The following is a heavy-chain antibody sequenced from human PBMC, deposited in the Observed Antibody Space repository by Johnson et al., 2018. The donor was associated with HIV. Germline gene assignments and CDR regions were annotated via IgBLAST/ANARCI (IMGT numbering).Heavy chain of an antibody. Sequence: QMLLVESGGGAVQPGGSLRISCTASGLTFSNYDMHWVRQSPGRRLGEVAFIQYAGKNKYYEDSVKGRLPIARDNSKNTLYLQMNSLRAEDTAVYYCAREWIGHSSSWFRYAFDIWGQGTMVSVSS. J-gene: IGHJ3*02. CDR3: AREWIGHSSSWFRYAFDI. CDR2: IQYAGKNK. CDR1: GLTFSNYD. V-gene: IGHV3-30*02. D-gene: IGHD6-13*01.